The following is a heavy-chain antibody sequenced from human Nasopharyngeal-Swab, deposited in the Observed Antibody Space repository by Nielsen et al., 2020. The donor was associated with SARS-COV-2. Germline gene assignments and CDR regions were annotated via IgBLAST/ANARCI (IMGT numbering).Heavy chain of an antibody. Sequence: GESLKISCAASGFTFSSFAMHWVRQAPGKGLEYVSAITSNGGSTYYATSVKGRFTISRDNSKNMLYLQMGSLRAEDMAVYYCARDNNVGYYDFWSGYLWYMDVWGKGTTVTVSS. D-gene: IGHD3-3*01. J-gene: IGHJ6*04. CDR2: ITSNGGST. CDR3: ARDNNVGYYDFWSGYLWYMDV. V-gene: IGHV3-64*01. CDR1: GFTFSSFA.